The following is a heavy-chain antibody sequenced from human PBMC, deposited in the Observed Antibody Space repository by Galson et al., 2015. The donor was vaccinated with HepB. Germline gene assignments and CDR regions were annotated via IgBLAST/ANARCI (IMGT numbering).Heavy chain of an antibody. V-gene: IGHV5-51*03. D-gene: IGHD5-24*01. CDR1: GFSFPSYW. J-gene: IGHJ4*02. CDR3: ARVGAERALDY. Sequence: QSGAEVTKPGESLTISFTGSGFSFPSYWIAWVRQMPGKGLEWMGIIYPGDSDTKYSPSFQGQVTLSADKSISTAYLQWSSLKASDTAMYYCARVGAERALDYWGQGTLVTVSS. CDR2: IYPGDSDT.